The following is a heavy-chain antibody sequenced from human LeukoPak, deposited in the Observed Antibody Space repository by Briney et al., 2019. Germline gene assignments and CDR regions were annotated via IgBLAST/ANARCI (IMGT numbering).Heavy chain of an antibody. D-gene: IGHD6-13*01. CDR1: GFTFSSYW. Sequence: GGSLRLSCAASGFTFSSYWMSWVRQAPGKGLEWVANIKQDGSEKYYVDSVKGRFTISRDNAENSLYLQMNSLRAEDTAVYYCARFSSSWYVFFDYWGQGTLVTVSS. CDR3: ARFSSSWYVFFDY. CDR2: IKQDGSEK. J-gene: IGHJ4*02. V-gene: IGHV3-7*03.